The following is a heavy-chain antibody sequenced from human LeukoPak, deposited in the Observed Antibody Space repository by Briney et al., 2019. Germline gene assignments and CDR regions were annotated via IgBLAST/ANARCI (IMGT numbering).Heavy chain of an antibody. J-gene: IGHJ4*02. D-gene: IGHD3-10*01. Sequence: GGSLRLSCAASGFTFSSYAMGWARQAPGKGLEWFSAISGNSGSDTSYADAVKGRSTISRDNSKTTLYLEMNSLRAEGTAVYYCAKGSSSGRPYFFDYWGQGSLVAVSS. CDR3: AKGSSSGRPYFFDY. CDR2: ISGNSGSDT. V-gene: IGHV3-23*01. CDR1: GFTFSSYA.